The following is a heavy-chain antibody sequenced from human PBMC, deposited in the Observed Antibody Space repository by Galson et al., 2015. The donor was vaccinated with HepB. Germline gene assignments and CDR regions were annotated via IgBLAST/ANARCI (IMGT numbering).Heavy chain of an antibody. CDR1: GYSFTSYW. V-gene: IGHV5-10-1*01. CDR3: ARSTMIVVVTNDAFDI. D-gene: IGHD3-22*01. J-gene: IGHJ3*02. CDR2: IDPSDSYT. Sequence: QSGAEVKKPGESLRISCKGSGYSFTSYWISWVRQMPGKGLEWMGRIDPSDSYTNYSPSFQGHVTISADKSISTAYLQWSSPKASDTAMYYCARSTMIVVVTNDAFDIWGQGTMVTVSS.